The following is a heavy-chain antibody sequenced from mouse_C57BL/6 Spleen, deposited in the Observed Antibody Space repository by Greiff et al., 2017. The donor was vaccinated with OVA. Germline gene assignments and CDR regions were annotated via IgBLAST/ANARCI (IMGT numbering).Heavy chain of an antibody. Sequence: VQLQQPGAELVKPGASVKMSCKASGYTFTSYWITWVKQRPGQGLEWIGDIYPGSGSTNYNEKFKRKATLTVDTSSSTAYMQLSSLTSYVSAVYYCARDLGGSGYGYYFDYWGQGTTLTVSS. CDR1: GYTFTSYW. CDR3: ARDLGGSGYGYYFDY. V-gene: IGHV1-55*01. J-gene: IGHJ2*01. D-gene: IGHD1-1*01. CDR2: IYPGSGST.